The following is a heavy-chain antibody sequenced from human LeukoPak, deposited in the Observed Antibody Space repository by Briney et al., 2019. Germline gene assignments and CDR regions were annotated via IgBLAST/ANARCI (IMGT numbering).Heavy chain of an antibody. CDR3: ARDRSPEYSSGWYEYYYGMDV. Sequence: SETLSLTCAVYGGSFSGYYWSWIRQPPGKGLEWIGYIYYSGSTNYNPSLKSRVTISVDTSKNQFSLKLSSVTAADTAVYYCARDRSPEYSSGWYEYYYGMDVWGQGTTVTVSS. CDR1: GGSFSGYY. CDR2: IYYSGST. V-gene: IGHV4-59*01. D-gene: IGHD6-19*01. J-gene: IGHJ6*02.